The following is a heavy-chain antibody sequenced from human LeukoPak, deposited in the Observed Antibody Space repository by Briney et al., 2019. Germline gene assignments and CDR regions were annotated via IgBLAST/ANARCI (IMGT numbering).Heavy chain of an antibody. J-gene: IGHJ4*02. CDR2: IYYSGST. CDR3: ARSIAVAVFDY. V-gene: IGHV4-30-4*01. CDR1: GGSISSGDYY. D-gene: IGHD6-19*01. Sequence: PSQTLSLTCTVSGGSISSGDYYWSWIRQPPGKGLEWIGYIYYSGSTYYNPSLKSRVTISVDTSKNQFSLKLSSVTAAGTAVYYCARSIAVAVFDYWGQGTLVTVSS.